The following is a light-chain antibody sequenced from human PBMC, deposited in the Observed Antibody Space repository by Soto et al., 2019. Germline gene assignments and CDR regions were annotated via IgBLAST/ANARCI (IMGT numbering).Light chain of an antibody. Sequence: QSALTQPPSASGSPGQSVTISCTGTSSDVGGSNYVSWYQQHPGKVPKLMIYEVSKRPSGVPDRFSGSKSGNTASLTVSGLQAEDEADYYCSSYACSNILVFGGGTKLTVL. CDR3: SSYACSNILV. V-gene: IGLV2-8*01. J-gene: IGLJ2*01. CDR1: SSDVGGSNY. CDR2: EVS.